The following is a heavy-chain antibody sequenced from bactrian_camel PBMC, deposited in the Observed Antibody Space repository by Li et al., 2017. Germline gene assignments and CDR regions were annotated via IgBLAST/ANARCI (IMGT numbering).Heavy chain of an antibody. CDR1: AYAFASLC. Sequence: HVQLVESGGGSMQTGGSLSLSCAASAYAFASLCMGWFRQAPGKEREGVARISSDRGNTRYADSVKGRFSISQDKGKNTLYLQLNSLKPEDTAMYYCGSGRGGSGEWRGQGTQVTVS. J-gene: IGHJ4*01. V-gene: IGHV3S1*01. CDR2: ISSDRGNT. D-gene: IGHD5*01.